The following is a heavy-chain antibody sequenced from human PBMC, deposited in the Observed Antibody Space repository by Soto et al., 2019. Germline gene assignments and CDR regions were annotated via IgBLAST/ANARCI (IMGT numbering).Heavy chain of an antibody. D-gene: IGHD2-2*01. Sequence: ASVKVSCKASGYTFTGYYMHWVRQAPGQGLEWMGWINPNSGGTNYAQKFQGWVTMTRDTSISTAYMELSRLRSGDTAVYYCAKDSRIVVVPEPFDYWGQGTLVTVSS. CDR3: AKDSRIVVVPEPFDY. V-gene: IGHV1-2*04. J-gene: IGHJ4*02. CDR1: GYTFTGYY. CDR2: INPNSGGT.